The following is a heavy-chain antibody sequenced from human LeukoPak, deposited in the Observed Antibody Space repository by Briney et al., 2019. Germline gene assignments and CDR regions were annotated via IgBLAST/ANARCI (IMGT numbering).Heavy chain of an antibody. CDR1: GGSISSSSYY. Sequence: SETLSLTCTVSGGSISSSSYYWGWIRQPPGKGLEWIESIYDSGSTCYNPSLKSRVTISVDTSKNQFSLKLSSVPAADTAVYYCARLRYYDFWSGYIYWGQGTLVTVSS. J-gene: IGHJ4*02. V-gene: IGHV4-39*01. D-gene: IGHD3-3*01. CDR3: ARLRYYDFWSGYIY. CDR2: IYDSGST.